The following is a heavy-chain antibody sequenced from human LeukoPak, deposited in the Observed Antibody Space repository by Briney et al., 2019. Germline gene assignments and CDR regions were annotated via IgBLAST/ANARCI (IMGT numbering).Heavy chain of an antibody. Sequence: ASVKVSCKPSGYIFTGYYMHWVRQAPGQGLEWMGWIHPNSGGTSYEQSFQGRVTMTSDTSISTAYMEVRRLRSDDTAVYYCARGTILEPFDIWGQGTMVTVSS. D-gene: IGHD3-3*01. CDR1: GYIFTGYY. J-gene: IGHJ3*02. CDR2: IHPNSGGT. V-gene: IGHV1-2*02. CDR3: ARGTILEPFDI.